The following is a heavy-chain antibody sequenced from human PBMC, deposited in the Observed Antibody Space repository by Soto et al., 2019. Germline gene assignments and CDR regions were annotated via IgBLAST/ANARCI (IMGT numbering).Heavy chain of an antibody. J-gene: IGHJ4*02. D-gene: IGHD4-17*01. V-gene: IGHV1-69*01. Sequence: QVQLVQSGAEVKKPGSSVKVSCKASGRTFSSYAISWVRQAPGQGLEWMGGIIPIFGTANYAQKFQGRVTITADESTSTAYMELSSLRSEDTAVYYCARATVTNWGYYFDYWGQGTLVTVSS. CDR3: ARATVTNWGYYFDY. CDR2: IIPIFGTA. CDR1: GRTFSSYA.